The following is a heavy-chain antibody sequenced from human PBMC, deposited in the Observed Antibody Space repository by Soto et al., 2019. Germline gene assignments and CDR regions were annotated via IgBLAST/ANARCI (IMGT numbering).Heavy chain of an antibody. J-gene: IGHJ4*02. Sequence: QVQLVQSGAEVKKPGSSVKVSCKASGGTFSSYTISWVRQAPGQGLEWMGRIIPILGIANYAQKFQGRVTITADKSTSTAYMELSSLRSEDTAVYYCARDPDYYGSGSYSFWGQGTLSPSPQ. CDR2: IIPILGIA. V-gene: IGHV1-69*08. CDR3: ARDPDYYGSGSYSF. D-gene: IGHD3-10*01. CDR1: GGTFSSYT.